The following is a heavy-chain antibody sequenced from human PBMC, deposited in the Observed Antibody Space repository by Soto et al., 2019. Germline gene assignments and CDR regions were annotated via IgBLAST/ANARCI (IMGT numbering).Heavy chain of an antibody. CDR2: INPNGGST. Sequence: VQLVQSGAEVKKPGASVQVSCKTSGYSFSNYSMHWVRQVPGKGLEWMGKINPNGGSTSLAQKFKDAVTLTRDTSTNTVYMALSSLTSEDTAVYYCARDGVQLWPRYYFDYWGQGTLVTVSS. J-gene: IGHJ4*02. CDR1: GYSFSNYS. CDR3: ARDGVQLWPRYYFDY. V-gene: IGHV1-46*01. D-gene: IGHD1-1*01.